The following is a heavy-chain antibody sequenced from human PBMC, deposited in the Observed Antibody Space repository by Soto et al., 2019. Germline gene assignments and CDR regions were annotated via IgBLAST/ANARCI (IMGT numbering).Heavy chain of an antibody. CDR3: ASGYPYYFDY. V-gene: IGHV3-33*01. D-gene: IGHD5-18*01. CDR2: VWYDGNK. Sequence: QVQLVESEGGVVQPGKSLTLSCAASGFTFSNYGMHWVRQAPGKGLQWVAIVWYDGNKKYADSVKGRFTISRDNSKNTLFLQMNSLRDEDTAVYHCASGYPYYFDYWGQGTLVTVSS. CDR1: GFTFSNYG. J-gene: IGHJ4*02.